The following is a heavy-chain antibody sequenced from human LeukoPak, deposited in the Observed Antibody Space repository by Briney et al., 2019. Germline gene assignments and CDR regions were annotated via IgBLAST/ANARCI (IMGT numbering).Heavy chain of an antibody. Sequence: PGGSLRLSCAASGFTFSSSWMHWVRQAPGKGLVWVSRITRDGSSTTYADSVKGRFTTSRDNAKNVLYLQMDSLRDDDTAVYYCARDPGYESWSPFWGGMDVWGNGTTVIVSS. J-gene: IGHJ6*04. CDR3: ARDPGYESWSPFWGGMDV. V-gene: IGHV3-74*01. CDR2: ITRDGSST. D-gene: IGHD3-16*01. CDR1: GFTFSSSW.